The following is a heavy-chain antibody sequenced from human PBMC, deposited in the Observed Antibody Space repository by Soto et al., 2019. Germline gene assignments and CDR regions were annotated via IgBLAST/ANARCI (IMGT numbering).Heavy chain of an antibody. CDR1: GGSISRFY. V-gene: IGHV4-59*01. J-gene: IGHJ4*02. Sequence: PSETRSLTCTVSGGSISRFYWSWIRQSPGKGLEWVGYIYYGGNTKYNPSLESRVTISVDTSKNQFSLKLSSVTAADTAVYYCARQSHANYDSSGYYPYWGQGMLVTVSS. CDR3: ARQSHANYDSSGYYPY. D-gene: IGHD3-22*01. CDR2: IYYGGNT.